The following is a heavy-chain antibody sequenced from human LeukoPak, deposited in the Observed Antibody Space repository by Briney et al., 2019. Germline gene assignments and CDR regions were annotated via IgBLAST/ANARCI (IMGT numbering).Heavy chain of an antibody. CDR3: TRPDYGDYVIDYFYMDV. CDR1: GFTFNGSP. CDR2: IRSKANSYAP. J-gene: IGHJ6*03. V-gene: IGHV3-73*01. Sequence: GGSLRLYCAASGFTFNGSPMHWVRQAPGKGLEWVGHIRSKANSYAPACAASVKGRFTISRDDSKYTAYLQMNSLKTEDTAVYYCTRPDYGDYVIDYFYMDVWGKGTTVTVSS. D-gene: IGHD4-17*01.